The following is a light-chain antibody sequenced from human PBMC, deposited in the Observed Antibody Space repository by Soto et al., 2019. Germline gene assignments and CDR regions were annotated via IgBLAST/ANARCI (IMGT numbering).Light chain of an antibody. CDR1: SSNIGSNT. CDR2: SNN. CDR3: AACDDSLNGPL. J-gene: IGLJ3*02. Sequence: QSVLTQPPSASGTPGQRVAISCSGSSSNIGSNTVNWYQQLPGTAPKLLIYSNNQRPSGVPDRFSGSKYGTSASLAVSGLQSEDEADYYCAACDDSLNGPLFGGGTKLTVL. V-gene: IGLV1-44*01.